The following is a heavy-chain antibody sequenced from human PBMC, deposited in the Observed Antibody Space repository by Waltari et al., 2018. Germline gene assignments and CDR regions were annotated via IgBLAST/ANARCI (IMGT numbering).Heavy chain of an antibody. D-gene: IGHD1-1*01. Sequence: EVQLLESGGGLVQPGGSLRLSCAASGFTFSSYAMSWVRQAPGKGLEWVSAISGSGGSTYYADSVKGRFTISRDNSKNTLYLQMNSLRAEDTAVYYCAKDYVRGRGLERLSTLGYWGQGTLVTVSS. CDR1: GFTFSSYA. J-gene: IGHJ4*02. CDR3: AKDYVRGRGLERLSTLGY. CDR2: ISGSGGST. V-gene: IGHV3-23*01.